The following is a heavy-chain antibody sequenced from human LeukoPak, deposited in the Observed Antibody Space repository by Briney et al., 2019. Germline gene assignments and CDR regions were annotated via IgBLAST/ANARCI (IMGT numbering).Heavy chain of an antibody. CDR2: ISGSAEKT. J-gene: IGHJ3*01. CDR1: GFPFSSHA. CDR3: ARGSTYDFWSGDALDV. Sequence: PGGSLRLSCAASGFPFSSHAMTWVRQAPGKGLEWVSSISGSAEKTYYADSVKGRFTISRDSSQKILNLQMDSLRVEDTAIYYCARGSTYDFWSGDALDVWGQGTMVTVAS. V-gene: IGHV3-23*01. D-gene: IGHD3-3*01.